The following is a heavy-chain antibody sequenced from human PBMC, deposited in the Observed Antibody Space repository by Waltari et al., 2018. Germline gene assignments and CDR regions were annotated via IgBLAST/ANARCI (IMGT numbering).Heavy chain of an antibody. CDR1: GESVSSNYL. V-gene: IGHV4-4*02. J-gene: IGHJ5*02. CDR2: VHCSGRT. Sequence: QLQLQESGPGLVKPSGTLSVICAVSGESVSSNYLWNWVRQSPQKGLEWIGQVHCSGRTNYSPSFASRVTVSLDTANNHFALKMTAATAADTAVYYCARDRGRGLYLDTWGPGTLVAVS. D-gene: IGHD2-15*01. CDR3: ARDRGRGLYLDT.